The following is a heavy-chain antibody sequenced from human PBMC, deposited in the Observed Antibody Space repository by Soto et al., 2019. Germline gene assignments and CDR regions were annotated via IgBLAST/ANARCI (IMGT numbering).Heavy chain of an antibody. V-gene: IGHV1-69*08. CDR3: ARDQIEAGAGTHYYYYMDV. CDR2: IIPILGIA. CDR1: GGTFSSYT. D-gene: IGHD6-19*01. Sequence: QVQLVQSGAEVKKPGSSVKVSCKASGGTFSSYTISWVRQAPGQGLEWMGRIIPILGIANYAQKFQGRVTITADKSTSTAYMELSSLRSEDTAVYYCARDQIEAGAGTHYYYYMDVWGKGTTVTVSS. J-gene: IGHJ6*03.